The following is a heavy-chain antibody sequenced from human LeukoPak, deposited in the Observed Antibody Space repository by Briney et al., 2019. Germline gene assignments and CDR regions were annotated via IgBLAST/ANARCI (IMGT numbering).Heavy chain of an antibody. V-gene: IGHV1-46*01. J-gene: IGHJ5*02. CDR2: INPSGGST. CDR3: ARGSRLLSGGGNWFDP. D-gene: IGHD2-2*01. CDR1: GYTFTSYY. Sequence: GASVKVSCKASGYTFTSYYMHWVRQAPGQGLEWMGIINPSGGSTSYAQKFQGRVTMTRDTSTSTVYMELSSLRSEDTAVYYCARGSRLLSGGGNWFDPWGQGTLVTVSS.